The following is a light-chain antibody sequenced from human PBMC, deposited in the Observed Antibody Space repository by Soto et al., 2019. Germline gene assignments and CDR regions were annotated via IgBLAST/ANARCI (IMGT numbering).Light chain of an antibody. Sequence: EIVLTQSPGTLSLSPGERATLSCRASQSVSSSFLAWYQQRPGQAPRLLIYAASNTAPGIPGGFSGSGSGTDFTLTISRLEPEDFAVYYCQEYGMSRTFGQGTKVEIK. CDR2: AAS. CDR1: QSVSSSF. V-gene: IGKV3-20*01. J-gene: IGKJ1*01. CDR3: QEYGMSRT.